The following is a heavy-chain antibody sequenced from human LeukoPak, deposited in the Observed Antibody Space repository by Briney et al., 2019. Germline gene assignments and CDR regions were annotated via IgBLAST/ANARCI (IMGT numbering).Heavy chain of an antibody. J-gene: IGHJ4*02. D-gene: IGHD5-12*01. CDR3: ASLYSGYAGGY. CDR2: IIPILGIA. V-gene: IGHV1-69*04. CDR1: EGTFSSYA. Sequence: SVKVSCKASEGTFSSYAISWVRQAPGQGLEWMGRIIPILGIANYAQKFQGRVTITADKSTSTAYMELSSLRSEDTAVYYCASLYSGYAGGYWGQGTLVTVSS.